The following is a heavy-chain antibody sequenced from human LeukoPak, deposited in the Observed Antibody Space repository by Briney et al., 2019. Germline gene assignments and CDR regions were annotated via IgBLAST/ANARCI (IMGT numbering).Heavy chain of an antibody. D-gene: IGHD1-1*01. Sequence: SETLSLTCTVSGGSISSYYWSWIRQPPGKGPEWIGYIYTSGSTNYNPSLKSRVTISVDTSKNQFSLKLSSVTAADTAVYYCARSTGYYYYYYMDVWGKGTTVTVSS. CDR1: GGSISSYY. J-gene: IGHJ6*03. V-gene: IGHV4-4*09. CDR2: IYTSGST. CDR3: ARSTGYYYYYYMDV.